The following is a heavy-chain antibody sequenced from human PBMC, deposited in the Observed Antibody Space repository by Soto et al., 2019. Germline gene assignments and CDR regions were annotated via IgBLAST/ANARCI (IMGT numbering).Heavy chain of an antibody. CDR1: GGSISSGGYY. CDR2: IYYSGST. Sequence: SETLSLTCTVSGGSISSGGYYWSWIRQHPGKGLEWIGYIYYSGSTYYNPSLKSRVTISVDTSKNQFSLKLSSVTAADTAVYYCARGAALGGDYYGMDVWGQGTTVTISS. J-gene: IGHJ6*02. D-gene: IGHD6-6*01. CDR3: ARGAALGGDYYGMDV. V-gene: IGHV4-31*03.